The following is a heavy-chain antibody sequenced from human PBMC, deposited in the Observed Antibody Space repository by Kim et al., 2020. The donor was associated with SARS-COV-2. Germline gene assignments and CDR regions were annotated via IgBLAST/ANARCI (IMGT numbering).Heavy chain of an antibody. V-gene: IGHV3-33*01. CDR3: ARSPVIAVAINWFDP. CDR2: IWYDGSNK. D-gene: IGHD6-19*01. J-gene: IGHJ5*02. Sequence: GGSLRLSCAASGFTFSSYGMHWVRQAPGKGLEWVAVIWYDGSNKYYADSVKGRFTISRDNSKNTLYLQMNSLRAEDTAVYYCARSPVIAVAINWFDPWGQGTLVTVSS. CDR1: GFTFSSYG.